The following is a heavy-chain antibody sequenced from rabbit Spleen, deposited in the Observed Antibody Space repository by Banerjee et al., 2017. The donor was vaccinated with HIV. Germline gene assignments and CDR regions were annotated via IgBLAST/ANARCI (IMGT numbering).Heavy chain of an antibody. CDR3: ARETSSGWGIVSCYFSW. V-gene: IGHV1S40*01. CDR2: INTDTGKA. J-gene: IGHJ4*01. CDR1: GFSFSDSDV. Sequence: QSLEESGGGLVQPEGSLTLTCKASGFSFSDSDVMSWVRQAPGKGLQWIACINTDTGKAVYATWAKGRFTISRPSSTTVTLQMTSLTAADTATYFCARETSSGWGIVSCYFSWWGQGTLVTVS. D-gene: IGHD4-1*01.